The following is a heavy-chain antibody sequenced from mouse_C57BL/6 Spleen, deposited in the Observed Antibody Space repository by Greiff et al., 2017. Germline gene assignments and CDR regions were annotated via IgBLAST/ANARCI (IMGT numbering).Heavy chain of an antibody. CDR2: IDPSDSYT. J-gene: IGHJ3*01. V-gene: IGHV1-59*01. D-gene: IGHD3-2*01. Sequence: VQLQQPGAELVRPGTSVKLSCKASGYTFTSYWMHWVKQRPGQGLEWIGVIDPSDSYTNYTQKFKGKATLTVDTSSSTAYMQLSSLTSEDSAVYYCAAGRQAPSYWGQVTLVTVSA. CDR3: AAGRQAPSY. CDR1: GYTFTSYW.